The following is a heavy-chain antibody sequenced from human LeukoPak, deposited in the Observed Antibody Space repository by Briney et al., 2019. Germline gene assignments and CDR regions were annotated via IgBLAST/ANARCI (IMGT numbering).Heavy chain of an antibody. CDR2: INNVGSGT. D-gene: IGHD2-2*01. Sequence: GGSLRLSCAASGFTFSAYWMHWVRQVPGKGLVWVSHINNVGSGTSYADSVKGRFTISRDNAKNTLYLQMNSLTAADTAVYSCARGLRYCTSTSCLGYYGMDVWGPGTTVTV. V-gene: IGHV3-74*01. CDR3: ARGLRYCTSTSCLGYYGMDV. CDR1: GFTFSAYW. J-gene: IGHJ6*02.